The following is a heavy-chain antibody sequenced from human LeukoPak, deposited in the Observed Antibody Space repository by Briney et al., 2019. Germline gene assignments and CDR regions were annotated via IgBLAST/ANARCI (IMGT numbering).Heavy chain of an antibody. V-gene: IGHV3-23*01. D-gene: IGHD2-2*01. CDR2: LSGSGAST. Sequence: PGGSLRLSCAASGFTFSSYAMTWVRQAPGKGLEWVSALSGSGASTYYADSVKGRFTIPRDNSKNTLYLQMNSLRAEDTAIYYCVKDIVVVPASTALWDYWGQGTLVTVSS. CDR1: GFTFSSYA. J-gene: IGHJ4*02. CDR3: VKDIVVVPASTALWDY.